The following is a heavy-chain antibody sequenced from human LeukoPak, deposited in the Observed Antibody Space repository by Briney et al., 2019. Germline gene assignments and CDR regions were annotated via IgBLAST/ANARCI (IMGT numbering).Heavy chain of an antibody. CDR1: GYTFTSYD. CDR3: ARDYPDGLRFDY. CDR2: MNPNSGGT. Sequence: ASVKVSCKASGYTFTSYDINWVRQATGQGLEWMGWMNPNSGGTNYAQKFQGRGTMTWDTSISTAYMELSRLRSDDTAVYYCARDYPDGLRFDYWGQGTLVTVSS. D-gene: IGHD3-16*01. V-gene: IGHV1-2*02. J-gene: IGHJ4*02.